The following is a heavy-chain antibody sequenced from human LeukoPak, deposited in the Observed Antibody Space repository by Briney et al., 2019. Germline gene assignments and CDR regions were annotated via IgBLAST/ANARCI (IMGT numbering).Heavy chain of an antibody. CDR2: ISWNSGSI. D-gene: IGHD3-22*01. CDR3: AKDPHNYDSSGHFDY. V-gene: IGHV3-9*01. Sequence: GRSLRLSCAASGFTFDDYDMHWVRQAPGKGLEWVSGISWNSGSIGYADSVKGRFTISRDNAKNSLYLQMNSLRAEDTALYYCAKDPHNYDSSGHFDYWGQGTLVTVSS. J-gene: IGHJ4*02. CDR1: GFTFDDYD.